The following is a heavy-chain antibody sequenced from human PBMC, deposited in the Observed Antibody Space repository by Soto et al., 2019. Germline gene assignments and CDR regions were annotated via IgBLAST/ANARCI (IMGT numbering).Heavy chain of an antibody. CDR3: ARQRAVAGTGFDY. J-gene: IGHJ4*02. CDR2: IYYSGST. CDR1: GGSISSSSYY. V-gene: IGHV4-39*01. D-gene: IGHD6-19*01. Sequence: QLQLQESGPGLVKPSETLSLTCTVSGGSISSSSYYWGWIRQPPGKGLEWIGSIYYSGSTYYNPSLKSRVNISVDTSKNQFPMKLSSVTAADTAVYYCARQRAVAGTGFDYWGQGTLVTVSS.